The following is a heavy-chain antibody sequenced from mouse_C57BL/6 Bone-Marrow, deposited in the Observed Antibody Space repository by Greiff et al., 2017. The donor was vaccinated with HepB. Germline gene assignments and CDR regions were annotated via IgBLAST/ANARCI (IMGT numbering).Heavy chain of an antibody. D-gene: IGHD2-5*01. Sequence: EVQLVESGGGLVQPGGSMKLSCVASGFTFSNYWMNWVRQSPEKGLEWVAQISLKSDNYATHYAESVKGTFTIARDDAKSSVYLQMNNLRAEDTGIYYCTGPYYSSCYAMDYWGQGTSVTVSS. CDR1: GFTFSNYW. J-gene: IGHJ4*01. CDR3: TGPYYSSCYAMDY. V-gene: IGHV6-3*01. CDR2: ISLKSDNYAT.